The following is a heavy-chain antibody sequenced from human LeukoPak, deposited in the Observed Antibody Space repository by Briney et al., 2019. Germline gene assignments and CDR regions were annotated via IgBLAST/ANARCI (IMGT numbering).Heavy chain of an antibody. CDR1: GFTFSSYE. V-gene: IGHV3-48*03. Sequence: GGSLRLSCVASGFTFSSYEMSWVRQAPGKGLEWVTEISGSGTTIFYADSVKGRFTVSRDNAKNSLYLQMNSLRVEDTAVYYCASSPRGVYWGQGTLVTVSS. CDR3: ASSPRGVY. CDR2: ISGSGTTI. J-gene: IGHJ4*02. D-gene: IGHD3-10*01.